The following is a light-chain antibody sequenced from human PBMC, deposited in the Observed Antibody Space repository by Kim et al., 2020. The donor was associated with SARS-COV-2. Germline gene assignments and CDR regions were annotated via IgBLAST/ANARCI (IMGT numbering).Light chain of an antibody. CDR1: QNIRSN. J-gene: IGKJ2*03. Sequence: EIVMTQSPATLSVSPGERATLSCRASQNIRSNLVWFQKRVGQAPRLLIYGASIRATGIPARFSGSGSGTEFTLTITDLQSEDFAVYYCHQYTYLDSRGQDNKL. V-gene: IGKV3-15*01. CDR2: GAS. CDR3: HQYTYLDS.